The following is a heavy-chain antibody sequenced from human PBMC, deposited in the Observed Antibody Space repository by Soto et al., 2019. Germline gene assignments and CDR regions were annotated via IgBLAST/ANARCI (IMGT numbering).Heavy chain of an antibody. CDR1: GGTFSCYA. CDR2: IIPIFGTA. V-gene: IGHV1-69*13. D-gene: IGHD2-15*01. Sequence: SVKVSCKASGGTFSCYAISWVRQAPAQGLEWMGGIIPIFGTANNAQKFQGRVTTTADESTSTAYMELSSLRSEDTAVYYCARGDTPDYYYYYGMDVWGQGTTVTVSS. J-gene: IGHJ6*02. CDR3: ARGDTPDYYYYYGMDV.